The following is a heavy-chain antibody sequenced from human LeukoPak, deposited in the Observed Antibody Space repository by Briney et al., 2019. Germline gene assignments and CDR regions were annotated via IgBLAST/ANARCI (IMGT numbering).Heavy chain of an antibody. J-gene: IGHJ6*02. CDR2: ISAYNGNT. V-gene: IGHV1-18*01. D-gene: IGHD1-26*01. CDR1: GYTFTSYG. Sequence: ASVKVSCKASGYTFTSYGISWVRQAPGQGLEWMGWISAYNGNTNYAQKLQGRVTMTTDTSTSTAYMELRSLRSDDTAVYYCARVSGELSGSYYWEEDYYYGMDVWGQGTPVTVSS. CDR3: ARVSGELSGSYYWEEDYYYGMDV.